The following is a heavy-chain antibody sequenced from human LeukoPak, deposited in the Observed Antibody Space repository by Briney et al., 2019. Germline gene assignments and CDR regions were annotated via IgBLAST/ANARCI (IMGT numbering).Heavy chain of an antibody. D-gene: IGHD1-7*01. CDR3: AKDPGSYNWNYDIY. CDR1: GLTFSSHG. V-gene: IGHV3-23*01. J-gene: IGHJ4*02. CDR2: ISGSGGST. Sequence: PGGSLRLSCAASGLTFSSHGMHWVRQAPGKGLEWVSAISGSGGSTYYADSVKGRFTISRDNSKNTLYLQMNSLRAEDTAVYYCAKDPGSYNWNYDIYWGQGTLVTVSS.